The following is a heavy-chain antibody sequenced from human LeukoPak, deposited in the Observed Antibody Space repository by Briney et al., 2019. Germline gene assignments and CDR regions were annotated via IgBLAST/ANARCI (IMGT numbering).Heavy chain of an antibody. J-gene: IGHJ3*02. V-gene: IGHV4-39*01. Sequence: GSLRLSCAASGFTFSDNYMSWIRQPPGKGLEWIGSIYYSGSTYYNPSLKSRVTISVDTSKNQFSLKLSSVTAADTAVYYCARRMGATDDAFDIWGQGTMVTVSS. CDR1: GFTFSDNY. D-gene: IGHD1-26*01. CDR2: IYYSGST. CDR3: ARRMGATDDAFDI.